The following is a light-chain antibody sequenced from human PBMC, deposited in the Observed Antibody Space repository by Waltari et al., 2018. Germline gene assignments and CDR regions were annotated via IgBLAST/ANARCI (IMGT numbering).Light chain of an antibody. Sequence: QSVLTQPPSASGTPGQRVTISCSGSRSNIGSNTVNWYQQVPGTAPKLLIYSNNQRPSGVPDRFSGSKSGTSASLAISGLQSEDEAHYYCAAWDDSLNGWVFGGGTKLTVL. CDR2: SNN. J-gene: IGLJ3*02. CDR3: AAWDDSLNGWV. CDR1: RSNIGSNT. V-gene: IGLV1-44*01.